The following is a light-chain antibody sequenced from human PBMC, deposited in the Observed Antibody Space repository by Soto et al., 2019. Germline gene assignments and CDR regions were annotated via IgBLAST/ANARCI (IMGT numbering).Light chain of an antibody. CDR2: GAS. J-gene: IGKJ5*01. V-gene: IGKV3D-15*01. CDR3: QQYNSYPIT. Sequence: EIVLTQSPGSLSLSPGERATLSCRASQSVGYNMAWYQQKPGQPPKLLIFGASSRATDIPARFSGGGSGTEFTLTISSLQPEDFATYYCQQYNSYPITFGQGTRLEIK. CDR1: QSVGYN.